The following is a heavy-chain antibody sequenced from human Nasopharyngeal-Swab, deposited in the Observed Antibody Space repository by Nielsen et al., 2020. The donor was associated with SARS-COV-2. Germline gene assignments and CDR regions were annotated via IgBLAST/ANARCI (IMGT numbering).Heavy chain of an antibody. CDR3: ARDGGYYHGDLVY. D-gene: IGHD3-16*01. CDR2: ISSSGSTI. CDR1: GFTFSDYS. V-gene: IGHV3-11*04. Sequence: SLKVSCAASGFTFSDYSMRWIRPAPGKGLEWGSYISSSGSTIYYPDSVKGRFTISRDNAKNSLYLQMNSLRAEDTAVYYCARDGGYYHGDLVYRGQGTLVTVSS. J-gene: IGHJ4*02.